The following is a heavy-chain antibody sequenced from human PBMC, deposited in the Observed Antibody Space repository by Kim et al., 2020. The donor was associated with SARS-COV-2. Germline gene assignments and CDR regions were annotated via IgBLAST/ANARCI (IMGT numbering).Heavy chain of an antibody. CDR3: TRAKGQQLARGYYYYYYMDV. CDR2: IRSKAYGGTT. D-gene: IGHD6-13*01. Sequence: GGSLRLSCTASGFTFGDYAMSWVRQAPGKGLEWVGFIRSKAYGGTTEYAASVKGRFTISRDDSKSIAYLQMNSLKTEDTAVYYCTRAKGQQLARGYYYYYYMDVWGKGTTVTVSS. CDR1: GFTFGDYA. V-gene: IGHV3-49*04. J-gene: IGHJ6*03.